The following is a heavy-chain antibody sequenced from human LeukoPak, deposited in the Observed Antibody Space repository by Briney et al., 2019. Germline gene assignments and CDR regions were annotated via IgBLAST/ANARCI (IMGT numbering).Heavy chain of an antibody. J-gene: IGHJ6*03. CDR3: ARLSGYSYELYYMDV. CDR1: GYTFTGYY. D-gene: IGHD5-18*01. V-gene: IGHV1-2*02. Sequence: ASVKVSCKASGYTFTGYYMHWVRQAPGQGLEWMGWIKPNSGDTKYAQKFQGRVTMTRDTSISTVYMELSRLRFDDTAVYYCARLSGYSYELYYMDVWGKGTTVIVSS. CDR2: IKPNSGDT.